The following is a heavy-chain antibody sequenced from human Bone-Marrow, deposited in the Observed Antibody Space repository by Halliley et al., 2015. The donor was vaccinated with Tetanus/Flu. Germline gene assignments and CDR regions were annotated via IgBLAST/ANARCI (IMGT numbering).Heavy chain of an antibody. CDR2: IAYDGNTY. D-gene: IGHD2-21*01. CDR3: ARDRVPIGGYWYPFDP. V-gene: IGHV3-30*04. J-gene: IGHJ5*02. CDR1: GFTFSTYS. Sequence: CAASGFTFSTYSMHWVRQAPGKGLEWVAVIAYDGNTYYADSYYADSVKGRFTISRDNSRDTLYLQMNRLRPEDTAVYYCARDRVPIGGYWYPFDPWGQGTLVTVSS.